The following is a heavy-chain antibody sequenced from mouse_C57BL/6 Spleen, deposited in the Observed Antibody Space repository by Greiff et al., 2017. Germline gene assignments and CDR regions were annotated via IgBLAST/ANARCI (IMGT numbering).Heavy chain of an antibody. CDR2: IYPGSGST. D-gene: IGHD1-1*01. J-gene: IGHJ1*03. CDR1: GYTFTSYW. CDR3: AYTGPWYVDV. V-gene: IGHV1-55*01. Sequence: QVHVKQPGAELVKPGASVKMSCKASGYTFTSYWITWVKQRPGQGLEWIGDIYPGSGSTNYNEKFKSKATLTVDTSSSTAYMQLSSLTSEDSAVYYGAYTGPWYVDVWGTGTTVTVSS.